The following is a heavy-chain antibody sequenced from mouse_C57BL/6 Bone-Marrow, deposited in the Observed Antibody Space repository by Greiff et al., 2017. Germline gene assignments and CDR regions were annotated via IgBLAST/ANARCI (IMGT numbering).Heavy chain of an antibody. D-gene: IGHD1-1*01. J-gene: IGHJ3*01. CDR2: INPGSGGT. CDR1: GYAFTNYL. Sequence: QVQLKQSGAELVRPGTSVKVSCKASGYAFTNYLIEWVKQRPGQGLEWIGVINPGSGGTNYNEKFKGKATLTADKSSSTAYMQLSSLTSEDSAVYFCARSNYGRPYAYWGQGTLVTVSA. V-gene: IGHV1-54*01. CDR3: ARSNYGRPYAY.